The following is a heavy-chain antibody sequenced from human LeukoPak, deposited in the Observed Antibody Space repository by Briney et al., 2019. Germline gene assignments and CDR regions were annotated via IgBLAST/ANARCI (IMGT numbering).Heavy chain of an antibody. D-gene: IGHD2-2*01. J-gene: IGHJ5*02. Sequence: GRSLRLSCAASGFTFSSYGMHWVRQAPGKGLEWVAVIWYDGSNKYYADSVKGRFTISRDNSKNTLYLQMNSRRAEDTAVYYCARDFEGSYCSSTSCYVEGLANWFDPWGQGTLVTVSS. CDR1: GFTFSSYG. CDR2: IWYDGSNK. CDR3: ARDFEGSYCSSTSCYVEGLANWFDP. V-gene: IGHV3-33*01.